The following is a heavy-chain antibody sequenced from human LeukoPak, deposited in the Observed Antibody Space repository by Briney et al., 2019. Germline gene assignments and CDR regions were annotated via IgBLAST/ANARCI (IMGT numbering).Heavy chain of an antibody. CDR3: ARDYGSGSYFDY. CDR1: GGTFSSYA. J-gene: IGHJ4*02. V-gene: IGHV1-69*06. CDR2: IIPIFGTA. D-gene: IGHD3-10*01. Sequence: GASVEVSCKASGGTFSSYAISWVRQAPGQGLEWMGGIIPIFGTANYAQKFQGRVTITADKSTSTAYMELSSLRSEDTAVYYCARDYGSGSYFDYWGQGTLVTVSS.